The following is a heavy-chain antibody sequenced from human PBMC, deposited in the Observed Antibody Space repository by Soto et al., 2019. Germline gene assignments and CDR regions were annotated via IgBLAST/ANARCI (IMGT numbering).Heavy chain of an antibody. D-gene: IGHD3-22*01. CDR2: IYYSGST. CDR3: ARAIYDSSGYYYYYGMDV. V-gene: IGHV4-59*01. CDR1: GGSISSYY. J-gene: IGHJ6*02. Sequence: SETLSLTCTVSGGSISSYYWSWIRQPPGKGLEWIGYIYYSGSTNYNPSLKSRVTISVDTSKNQFSLKLSSVTAADTAVYYCARAIYDSSGYYYYYGMDVWGQGTTVTVSS.